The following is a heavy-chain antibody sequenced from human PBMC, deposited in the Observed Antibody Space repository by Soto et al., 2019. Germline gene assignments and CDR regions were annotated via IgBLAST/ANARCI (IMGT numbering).Heavy chain of an antibody. V-gene: IGHV3-7*01. Sequence: GGSLRLSCAASGFIFTTNWMSWVRQAPGKGLEWVANIKPDGSAKYYVDSVKGRFAVSRDNAKSSLYLHLNSLRAEDTAVYYCAREGFYGSGTYYFDCWGQGALVTVSS. CDR1: GFIFTTNW. D-gene: IGHD3-10*01. CDR3: AREGFYGSGTYYFDC. CDR2: IKPDGSAK. J-gene: IGHJ4*02.